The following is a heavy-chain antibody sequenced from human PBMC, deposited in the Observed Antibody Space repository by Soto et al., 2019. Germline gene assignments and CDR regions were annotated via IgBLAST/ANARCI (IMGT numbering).Heavy chain of an antibody. CDR2: ISGSGGST. D-gene: IGHD6-19*01. J-gene: IGHJ6*02. Sequence: GGSLSLSCAASGFTFSSYAMSWVRQAPGKGRGWVSAISGSGGSTYYADSVTGRFTISGDNSKNKLYLQMNTLRAADTAVYYCAKGGSAFAGRANYYDYGMDVGGQGHTV. CDR3: AKGGSAFAGRANYYDYGMDV. V-gene: IGHV3-23*01. CDR1: GFTFSSYA.